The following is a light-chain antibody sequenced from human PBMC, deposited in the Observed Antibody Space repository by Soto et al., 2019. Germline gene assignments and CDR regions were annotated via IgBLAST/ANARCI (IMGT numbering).Light chain of an antibody. CDR3: QQYDSLPRT. Sequence: EIVLTQSPGTLSVSPGDGATLSCRASQTVGKNYLAWYQQRPGQAPRLLIHGASTRATGIPDRFSGSGSWTEFTLTIGRLEPEDFAVYFCQQYDSLPRTFGQGTKVDIK. CDR1: QTVGKNY. J-gene: IGKJ1*01. V-gene: IGKV3-20*01. CDR2: GAS.